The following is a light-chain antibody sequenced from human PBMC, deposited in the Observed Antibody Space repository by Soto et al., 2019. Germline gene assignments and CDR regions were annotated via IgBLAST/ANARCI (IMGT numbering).Light chain of an antibody. CDR3: YSIRGTTWV. V-gene: IGLV2-14*03. CDR1: ANDY. CDR2: DVS. Sequence: QSVWTQPAALSGSPGQSITISCTGTANDYVSWYQQHPGKAPKLMIYDVSNRPSGVSNRFSGSKSGSTASLTISGLQAEDEADYYCYSIRGTTWVFGGGTTLTAL. J-gene: IGLJ3*02.